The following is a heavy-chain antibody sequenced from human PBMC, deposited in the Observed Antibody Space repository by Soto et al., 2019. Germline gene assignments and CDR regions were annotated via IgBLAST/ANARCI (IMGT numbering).Heavy chain of an antibody. Sequence: EVQLVESGGGLVQPGRSLRLSCAASGFTFDDYAMHWVRQAPGKGLEWVSGISWNSGSIGYADSVKGRFTISRDNAKNSLYLQMNSLRAEDTALYYCAKDSGYYHGGAFDIWGQGTMFTVSS. CDR3: AKDSGYYHGGAFDI. D-gene: IGHD3-22*01. J-gene: IGHJ3*02. V-gene: IGHV3-9*01. CDR1: GFTFDDYA. CDR2: ISWNSGSI.